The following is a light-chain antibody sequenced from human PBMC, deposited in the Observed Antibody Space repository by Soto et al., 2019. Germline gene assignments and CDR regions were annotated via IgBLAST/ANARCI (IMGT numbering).Light chain of an antibody. V-gene: IGKV1-5*03. CDR3: QQYNNYPWT. J-gene: IGKJ1*01. CDR2: KAS. Sequence: DIQMTQSPSTLSASVGDRVTITCRASQTVSVWLAWYQRKPGKAPKLLISKASNLESGVPSRFSGRGSETQFTLTISSLQPDDFATYYCQQYNNYPWTFGQGTKVDIK. CDR1: QTVSVW.